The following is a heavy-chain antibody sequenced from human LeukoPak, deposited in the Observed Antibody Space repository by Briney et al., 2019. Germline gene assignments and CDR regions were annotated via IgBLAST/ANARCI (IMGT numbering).Heavy chain of an antibody. V-gene: IGHV3-23*01. J-gene: IGHJ4*02. CDR3: AEDVLLRLGEDNYYDC. CDR1: GFTFSSYA. CDR2: ISGSGGST. D-gene: IGHD3-10*01. Sequence: GGSLRLSCAASGFTFSSYAMSWVRQAPGKGLEWVSAISGSGGSTYYADSVKGRFTISRDNSKNTLYLQMNSLRAEDTAVYYCAEDVLLRLGEDNYYDCLGQGTQVTVSS.